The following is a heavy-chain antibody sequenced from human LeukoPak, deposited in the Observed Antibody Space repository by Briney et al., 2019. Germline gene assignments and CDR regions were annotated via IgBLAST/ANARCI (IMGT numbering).Heavy chain of an antibody. CDR3: ARLAVTTFPTI. CDR1: GGSFSGYY. J-gene: IGHJ4*02. D-gene: IGHD4-17*01. V-gene: IGHV4-34*01. CDR2: INHSGST. Sequence: PSETLSLTCAVYGGSFSGYYWSWISQPAGKGLEWIGEINHSGSTNYNPSLKSRVTISVDTPKNQFSLKLSSVTAADTAVYYCARLAVTTFPTIWGQGTLVTVSS.